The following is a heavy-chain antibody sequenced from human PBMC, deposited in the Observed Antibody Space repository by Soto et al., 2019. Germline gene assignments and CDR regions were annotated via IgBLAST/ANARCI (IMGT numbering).Heavy chain of an antibody. Sequence: GGSLRLSCAASGFTFSSYAMHWVRQAPGKGLEWVAVISYDGSNKYYADSVKGRFTISRDNSKNTLYLQMNSLRAEDTAVYYCARDGSSSWYPRSPDFDYWGQGTLVTVSS. CDR1: GFTFSSYA. V-gene: IGHV3-30-3*01. J-gene: IGHJ4*02. CDR2: ISYDGSNK. CDR3: ARDGSSSWYPRSPDFDY. D-gene: IGHD6-13*01.